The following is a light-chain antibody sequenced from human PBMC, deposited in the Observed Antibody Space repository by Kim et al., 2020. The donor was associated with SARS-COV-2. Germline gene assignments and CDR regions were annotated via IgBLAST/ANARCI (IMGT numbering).Light chain of an antibody. CDR3: SSYTTSSIYV. Sequence: QSALTQPASVSGSPGQSITISCTGTSSDIGGFNFVSWYQQHPCKAPKLMIYDVTKWPSGVSNRFSGSKSGIIFSLTISGLKAEDEAVYYCSSYTTSSIYVFGTGTKVTVL. V-gene: IGLV2-14*03. CDR1: SSDIGGFNF. CDR2: DVT. J-gene: IGLJ1*01.